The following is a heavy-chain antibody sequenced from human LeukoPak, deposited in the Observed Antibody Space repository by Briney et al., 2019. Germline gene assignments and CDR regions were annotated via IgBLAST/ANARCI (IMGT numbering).Heavy chain of an antibody. CDR3: ARDSPVEARGYYFDY. J-gene: IGHJ4*02. V-gene: IGHV4-31*03. CDR1: GGSISSGGYY. Sequence: PSETLSLTCTVSGGSISSGGYYWSWIRQHPGKGLEWIGYIYYSGSTYYNPSLKSRVTISVDTTKNQFSLKLSSVTAADTAVYYCARDSPVEARGYYFDYWGQGTLVTVSS. D-gene: IGHD6-6*01. CDR2: IYYSGST.